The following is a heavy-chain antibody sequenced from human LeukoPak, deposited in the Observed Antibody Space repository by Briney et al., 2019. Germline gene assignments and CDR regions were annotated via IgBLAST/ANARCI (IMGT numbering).Heavy chain of an antibody. CDR2: ISSSSSYI. D-gene: IGHD2-2*01. CDR3: ARVRRAEKLGYCSSTSCLAFDY. Sequence: GGSLRLSCAASGFTFSSYSMNWVRQAPGKGLEWVSSISSSSSYIYYPDSVKGRFTISRDNAKNSLYLQMNSLRAEDTAVYYCARVRRAEKLGYCSSTSCLAFDYWGQGTLVTVSS. J-gene: IGHJ4*02. CDR1: GFTFSSYS. V-gene: IGHV3-21*01.